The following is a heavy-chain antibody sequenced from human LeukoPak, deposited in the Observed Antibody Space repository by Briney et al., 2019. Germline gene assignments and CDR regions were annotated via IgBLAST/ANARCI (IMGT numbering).Heavy chain of an antibody. CDR2: IYHSGST. CDR1: GGSISSGGYY. D-gene: IGHD1-26*01. CDR3: AREPLGIVGATTYYFDY. V-gene: IGHV4-30-2*01. J-gene: IGHJ4*02. Sequence: SETLSLTCTVFGGSISSGGYYWSWIRQPPGKGLEWIGYIYHSGSTYYNPSLKSRVTISVDRSKNQFSLKLSSVTAADTAVYYCAREPLGIVGATTYYFDYWGQGTLVTVSS.